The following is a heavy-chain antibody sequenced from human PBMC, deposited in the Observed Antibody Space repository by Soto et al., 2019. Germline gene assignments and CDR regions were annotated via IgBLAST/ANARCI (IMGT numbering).Heavy chain of an antibody. J-gene: IGHJ2*01. V-gene: IGHV3-66*04. CDR2: IYTDGRT. CDR1: GFTVRGSY. D-gene: IGHD1-26*01. CDR3: ARHVGFYWYFDL. Sequence: ESGGGLVQPGGSLRLSCAASGFTVRGSYMGWVRQAPGKGLDWVSSIYTDGRTYYSDSVRGRFAISTDNSKDTLYLQMNNLRADDTAIYYCARHVGFYWYFDLWGRGTLFTVSS.